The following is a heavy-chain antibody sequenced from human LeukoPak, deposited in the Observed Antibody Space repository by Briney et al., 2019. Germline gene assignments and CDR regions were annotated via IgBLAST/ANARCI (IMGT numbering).Heavy chain of an antibody. CDR2: INPRGGGR. D-gene: IGHD3-10*01. J-gene: IGHJ5*02. Sequence: ASVKVSCKASGYTFTSYYMHWVRQAPGQGLEWMGVINPRGGGRNYARKFQGRHTMTMDMSTSTVYLELSSLRSEDTAVYYCARDEGLWFGELSIGARFDPWGQGTLVTVSS. V-gene: IGHV1-46*01. CDR1: GYTFTSYY. CDR3: ARDEGLWFGELSIGARFDP.